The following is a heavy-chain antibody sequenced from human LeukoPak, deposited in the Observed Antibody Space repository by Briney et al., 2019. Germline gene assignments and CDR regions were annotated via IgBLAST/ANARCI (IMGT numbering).Heavy chain of an antibody. D-gene: IGHD4-23*01. CDR1: GGSISSSSYY. Sequence: SETLSLTCTVSGGSISSSSYYWGWIRQPPGKGLECIGSVYYSGSTYYNPSLKSRVTISVDTSKNQFSLKLSSVTAADTAVYYCALLFMTTVVTPAHFDYWGQGTLVTVSS. CDR2: VYYSGST. V-gene: IGHV4-39*07. J-gene: IGHJ4*02. CDR3: ALLFMTTVVTPAHFDY.